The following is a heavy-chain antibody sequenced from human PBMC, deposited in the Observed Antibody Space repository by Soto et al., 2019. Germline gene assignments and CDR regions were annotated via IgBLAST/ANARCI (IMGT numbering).Heavy chain of an antibody. CDR1: GFIISNNF. CDR3: ARVPYYGAAVDY. CDR2: IYSAGST. D-gene: IGHD3-10*01. V-gene: IGHV3-53*01. J-gene: IGHJ4*02. Sequence: GGSLRLSFAVSGFIISNNFMSWVRQAPGKGLEWVSVIYSAGSTYYADSVKGRFTISRDSSKNTLYLQMNSLRTEDTTVYYCARVPYYGAAVDYWGQGTLLTVSS.